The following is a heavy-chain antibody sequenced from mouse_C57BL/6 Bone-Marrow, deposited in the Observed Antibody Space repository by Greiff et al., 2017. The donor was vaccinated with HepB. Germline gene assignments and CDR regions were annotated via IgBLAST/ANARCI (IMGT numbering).Heavy chain of an antibody. V-gene: IGHV1-63*01. CDR1: GYTFTNYW. D-gene: IGHD2-4*01. CDR2: IYPGGGYT. CDR3: ARSGYDYDGFDY. Sequence: VKLVESGAELVRPGTSVKMSCKASGYTFTNYWIGWAKQRPGHGLEWIGDIYPGGGYTNYNEKFKGKATLTADKSSSTAYMQFSSLTSEDSAIYYCARSGYDYDGFDYWGQGTTLTVSS. J-gene: IGHJ2*01.